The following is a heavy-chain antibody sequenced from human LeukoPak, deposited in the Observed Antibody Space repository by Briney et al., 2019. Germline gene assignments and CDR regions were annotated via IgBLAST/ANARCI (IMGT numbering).Heavy chain of an antibody. CDR1: GYSISSGYY. CDR3: ARDKQHSYGRYFDH. J-gene: IGHJ4*02. V-gene: IGHV4-38-2*02. D-gene: IGHD3-16*01. CDR2: IYHSGST. Sequence: SETLSLTCAVSGYSISSGYYWGWIRQPPGKGLEWIGSIYHSGSTYYNPSLKSRVTISVDTSKNQFSLKLSSVTAADTAVYYCARDKQHSYGRYFDHWGQGALVTVSS.